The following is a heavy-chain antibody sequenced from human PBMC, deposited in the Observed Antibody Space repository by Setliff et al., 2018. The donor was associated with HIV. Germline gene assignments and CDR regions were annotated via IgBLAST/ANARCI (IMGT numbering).Heavy chain of an antibody. Sequence: SETLSLTCTVSGVSIDKNYWSWVRRPPGKGLEWIGRVYVSGKTNYSPSLKSRVTMSADTSKNQVSLKLTSVTAADTAVYYCAKDAGVTGGLYRYYIDALGNGTTVTVSS. D-gene: IGHD2-8*01. CDR2: VYVSGKT. V-gene: IGHV4-4*07. CDR3: AKDAGVTGGLYRYYIDA. J-gene: IGHJ6*03. CDR1: GVSIDKNY.